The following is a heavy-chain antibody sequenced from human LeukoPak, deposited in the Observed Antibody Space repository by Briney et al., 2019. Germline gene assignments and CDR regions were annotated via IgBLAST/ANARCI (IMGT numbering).Heavy chain of an antibody. CDR2: ISGSGGST. J-gene: IGHJ4*02. CDR3: AKDAGHLLLWFGESIFDY. V-gene: IGHV3-23*01. Sequence: HTGGSLRLSCAASGFTFSSYGMHWVRQAPGKGLEWVSAISGSGGSTYYADSVKGRFTISRDNSKNTLYLQMNSLRAEDTAVYYCAKDAGHLLLWFGESIFDYWGQGTLVTVSS. CDR1: GFTFSSYG. D-gene: IGHD3-10*01.